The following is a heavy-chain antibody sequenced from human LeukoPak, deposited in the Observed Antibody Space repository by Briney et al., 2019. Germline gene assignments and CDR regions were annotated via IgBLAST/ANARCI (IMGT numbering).Heavy chain of an antibody. CDR2: INHSGST. Sequence: PSETLSLTCAVYGGSFSGYYWSWIRQPPGKGLEWIGEINHSGSTNYNPSLKSRVTISVDTSKNQFSLKLSSVTAADTAVYYCARTLDRNYYYYYYMDVWGKGTTVTVSS. V-gene: IGHV4-34*01. CDR3: ARTLDRNYYYYYYMDV. J-gene: IGHJ6*03. CDR1: GGSFSGYY.